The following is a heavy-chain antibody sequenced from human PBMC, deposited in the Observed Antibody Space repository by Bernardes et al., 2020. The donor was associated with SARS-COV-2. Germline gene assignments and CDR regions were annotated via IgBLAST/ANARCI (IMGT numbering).Heavy chain of an antibody. CDR3: ARDLMDSRGKYFEC. J-gene: IGHJ4*02. CDR2: INPNTGGT. Sequence: ASVKVSCKAFAYTFSDYYMHWLRQAPGQGLEWMGCINPNTGGTRFAQNFQGRVTMTRDASIKTFYMELSRLRSDDTAMYYCARDLMDSRGKYFECWGQGSLVTVSS. D-gene: IGHD3-22*01. CDR1: AYTFSDYY. V-gene: IGHV1-2*02.